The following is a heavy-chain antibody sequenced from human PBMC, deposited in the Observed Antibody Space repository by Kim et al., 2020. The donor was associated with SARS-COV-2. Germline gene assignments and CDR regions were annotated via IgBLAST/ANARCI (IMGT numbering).Heavy chain of an antibody. J-gene: IGHJ4*02. CDR3: ARDKWELTPRYYFDY. D-gene: IGHD1-26*01. V-gene: IGHV3-30*07. Sequence: ASGKGRFTISSDNSKNTLYLQMNSLRAEDTAVYYCARDKWELTPRYYFDYWGQGTLVTVSS.